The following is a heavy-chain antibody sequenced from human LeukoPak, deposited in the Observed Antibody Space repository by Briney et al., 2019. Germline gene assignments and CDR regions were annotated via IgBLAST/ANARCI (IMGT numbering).Heavy chain of an antibody. Sequence: LGGSLRLSCAASGFTFSSYAMSWVRQAPGKGLEWVSGISSSGGRTYYADSVKGRFTISRDNSMNTLYLQMNSLRAEDTAVYYCAKDVSGLDAFNIWGQGTMVTVSS. J-gene: IGHJ3*02. CDR3: AKDVSGLDAFNI. CDR1: GFTFSSYA. V-gene: IGHV3-23*01. D-gene: IGHD6-19*01. CDR2: ISSSGGRT.